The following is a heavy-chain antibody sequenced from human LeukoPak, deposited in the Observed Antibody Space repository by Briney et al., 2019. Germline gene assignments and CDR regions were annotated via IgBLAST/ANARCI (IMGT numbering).Heavy chain of an antibody. J-gene: IGHJ4*02. CDR2: ISYDGSNK. CDR1: GFTFSSYA. V-gene: IGHV3-30-3*01. Sequence: GGSLRLSCAASGFTFSSYAMHWVRQAPGKGLEWVAVISYDGSNKYYADSVKGRFTISRDNSKNTLYLQMNSLRAEDTAVYYCARSGILRYFDWSPSDYWGQGTLVTVSS. CDR3: ARSGILRYFDWSPSDY. D-gene: IGHD3-9*01.